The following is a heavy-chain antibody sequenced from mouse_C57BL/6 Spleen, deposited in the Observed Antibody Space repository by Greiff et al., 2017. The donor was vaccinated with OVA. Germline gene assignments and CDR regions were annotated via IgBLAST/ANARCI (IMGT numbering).Heavy chain of an antibody. CDR2: INPSNGGP. CDR1: GYTFTSYW. D-gene: IGHD1-1*01. J-gene: IGHJ1*03. Sequence: QVQLQQPGTELVKPGASVKLSCKASGYTFTSYWMHWVKQRPGQGLEWIGNINPSNGGPNYNEKFKSKATLTVDKSASTAYMQLSSLTSEDSAVYYCARSRGYYGNYFDVWGTGTTVTVSS. CDR3: ARSRGYYGNYFDV. V-gene: IGHV1-53*01.